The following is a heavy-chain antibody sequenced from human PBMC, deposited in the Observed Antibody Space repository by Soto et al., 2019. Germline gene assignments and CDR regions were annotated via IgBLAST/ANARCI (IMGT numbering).Heavy chain of an antibody. D-gene: IGHD3-3*01. V-gene: IGHV1-58*01. J-gene: IGHJ6*02. CDR1: GFTFTSSA. CDR2: IVVGSGNT. Sequence: SLKVSCKASGFTFTSSAVQWVRQARGQRLEWIVWIVVGSGNTNYAQKFQERVTITRDMSTSTAYMELSSLRSEDTAVYYCAADGPSVLRFLEWRYYYYGMDVWRQGTTVTVSS. CDR3: AADGPSVLRFLEWRYYYYGMDV.